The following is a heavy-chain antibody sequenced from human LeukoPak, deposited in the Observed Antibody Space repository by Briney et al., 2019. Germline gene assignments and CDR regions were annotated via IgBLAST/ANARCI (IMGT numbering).Heavy chain of an antibody. CDR2: ISSNGGST. V-gene: IGHV3-64*01. CDR1: GFTFSSYA. Sequence: GGSLRLSCAASGFTFSSYAMHWVRQAPGKGLEYVSAISSNGGSTYYANSVKGRFTISRDNSKNTLYLQVGSLRAEDMAVYYCARGGVVVAATPADYWGQGTLVTVSS. J-gene: IGHJ4*02. CDR3: ARGGVVVAATPADY. D-gene: IGHD2-15*01.